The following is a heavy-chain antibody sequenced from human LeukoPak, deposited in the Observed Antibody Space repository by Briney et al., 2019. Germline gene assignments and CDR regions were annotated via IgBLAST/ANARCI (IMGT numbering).Heavy chain of an antibody. Sequence: PSETLSLTCTVSGDSISRSTYYWAWIRQPPGKGLEWIGSVYYGRSPYFNPSLESRATISMDTSKNHFSLKMSSVTAADTAVYYCARSSGTGTFSYWGQGTLVTVSS. CDR2: VYYGRSP. D-gene: IGHD6-25*01. V-gene: IGHV4-39*02. CDR3: ARSSGTGTFSY. CDR1: GDSISRSTYY. J-gene: IGHJ4*02.